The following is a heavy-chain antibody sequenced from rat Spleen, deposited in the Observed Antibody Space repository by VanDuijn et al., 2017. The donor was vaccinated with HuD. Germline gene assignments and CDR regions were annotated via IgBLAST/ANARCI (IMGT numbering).Heavy chain of an antibody. D-gene: IGHD4-1*01. CDR2: ISYDGSST. CDR1: GFTFSDYY. J-gene: IGHJ2*01. Sequence: EVQLVESDGGLVQPGRSLKLSCAASGFTFSDYYMAWVRQAPTKGLEWVATISYDGSSTYYRDSVKGRFTISRDNAKSTLYLQMDSLRSEDTATYYCARTGRYYFDYWGQGVMVTVSS. CDR3: ARTGRYYFDY. V-gene: IGHV5-29*01.